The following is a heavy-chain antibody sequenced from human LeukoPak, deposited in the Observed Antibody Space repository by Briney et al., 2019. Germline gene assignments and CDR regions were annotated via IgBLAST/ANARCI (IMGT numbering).Heavy chain of an antibody. V-gene: IGHV4-34*01. Sequence: PGETLTLTCAVYGGTFSSYYLSWIRQPPGKGLEWIGEINHSGSTNYNPSLKSRVTISVDTSKNQFSLKLSSVTAADTAVYYCARGPTVLRYYPWFDPWGQGTLVTVSS. CDR1: GGTFSSYY. J-gene: IGHJ5*02. D-gene: IGHD3-9*01. CDR2: INHSGST. CDR3: ARGPTVLRYYPWFDP.